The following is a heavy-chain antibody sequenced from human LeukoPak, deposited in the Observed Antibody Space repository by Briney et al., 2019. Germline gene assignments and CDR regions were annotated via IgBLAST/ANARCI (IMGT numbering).Heavy chain of an antibody. J-gene: IGHJ4*02. Sequence: SETLSLTCTVSGGSISSYYWSWIRQPAGKGLEWIGRIYTSGSANYNPSLKSRVTMSVDTSKNQFSLKLSSVTAADTAVYYCARDLYSGSYWYFDYWGQGTLVTDSS. CDR3: ARDLYSGSYWYFDY. CDR2: IYTSGSA. D-gene: IGHD1-26*01. V-gene: IGHV4-4*07. CDR1: GGSISSYY.